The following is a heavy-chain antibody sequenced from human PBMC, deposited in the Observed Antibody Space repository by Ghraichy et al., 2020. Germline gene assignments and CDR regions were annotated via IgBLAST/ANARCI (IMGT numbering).Heavy chain of an antibody. CDR3: ARDFRAVCRIAVAVPCGDAFDI. CDR1: GFTFSSYS. J-gene: IGHJ3*02. CDR2: ISSSSSYI. D-gene: IGHD6-19*01. V-gene: IGHV3-21*01. Sequence: GGSLRLSCAASGFTFSSYSMNWVRQAPGKGLEWVSSISSSSSYIYYADSVKGGFTISRDNAKNSLYLQMNSLRAEDTAVYYCARDFRAVCRIAVAVPCGDAFDIWGQGTMVTVSS.